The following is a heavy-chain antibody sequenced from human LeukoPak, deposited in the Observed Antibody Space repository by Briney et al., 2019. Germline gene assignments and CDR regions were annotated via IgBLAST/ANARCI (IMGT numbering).Heavy chain of an antibody. CDR1: GFTFSSYG. CDR3: ANRLSGAVIIDY. J-gene: IGHJ4*02. D-gene: IGHD3-3*01. CDR2: ISFDGTIK. Sequence: GGSLRLSCAASGFTFSSYGIHWVRQAPGKGLEWVAVISFDGTIKYYADSVKGRFTSSSDNSKNTLYLQMNSLRAEDTAVYYCANRLSGAVIIDYWGQGALVTVSS. V-gene: IGHV3-33*08.